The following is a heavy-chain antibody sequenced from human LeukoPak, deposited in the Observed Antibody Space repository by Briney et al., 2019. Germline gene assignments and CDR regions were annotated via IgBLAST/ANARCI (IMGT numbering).Heavy chain of an antibody. CDR3: ARAGSSGYYSYFDY. Sequence: PGGFLRLSCAASGFTFSSYGMHWVRQAPGKGLEWVAVIWYDGSNKYYADSVKGRFTISRDNSKNTLYLQMNSLRAEDTAVYYCARAGSSGYYSYFDYWGQGTLVTVSS. CDR1: GFTFSSYG. CDR2: IWYDGSNK. V-gene: IGHV3-33*01. J-gene: IGHJ4*02. D-gene: IGHD3-22*01.